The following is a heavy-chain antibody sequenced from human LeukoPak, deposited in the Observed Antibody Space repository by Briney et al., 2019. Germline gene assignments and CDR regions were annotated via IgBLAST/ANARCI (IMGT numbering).Heavy chain of an antibody. D-gene: IGHD2-21*02. CDR1: GFTFSDYY. CDR2: ISSSGSTR. CDR3: ARDFVVVTGYYFDY. J-gene: IGHJ4*02. Sequence: GGSLRLSCAASGFTFSDYYMSWIRQAPGKGLEWVSYISSSGSTRYYADSVKGRFTISRDNAKNSLYLQMNSLRAEDTAVYYCARDFVVVTGYYFDYWGRGTLVTVSS. V-gene: IGHV3-11*04.